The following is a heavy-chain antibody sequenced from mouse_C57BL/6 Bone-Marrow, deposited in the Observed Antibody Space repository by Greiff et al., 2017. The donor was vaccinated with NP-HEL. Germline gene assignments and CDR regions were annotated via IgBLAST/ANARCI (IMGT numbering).Heavy chain of an antibody. Sequence: QVQLQQSGAELARPGASVKLSCKASGYTFTSYGISWVKQRPGQGLEWIGEIYPRSGNNYYNEKFKGKATLTADKSSSTAYMVLRSLTSEDSAVYVSARFDGYYVDDWGQGTTLTVSS. CDR2: IYPRSGNN. V-gene: IGHV1-81*01. J-gene: IGHJ2*01. D-gene: IGHD2-3*01. CDR3: ARFDGYYVDD. CDR1: GYTFTSYG.